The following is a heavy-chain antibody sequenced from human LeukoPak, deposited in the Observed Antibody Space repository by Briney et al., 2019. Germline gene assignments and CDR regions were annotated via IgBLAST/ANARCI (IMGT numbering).Heavy chain of an antibody. V-gene: IGHV4-39*01. CDR3: SSVDRGWFGIGDF. CDR2: VYYSGST. J-gene: IGHJ4*02. CDR1: GGSINSSSYF. D-gene: IGHD3-10*01. Sequence: SETLSLTCTVSGGSINSSSYFWGWIRQPPGKGLEWIGSVYYSGSTYYNPSLKSRVTISIDTSKDQFSLKLGSVTAADTAVYYCSSVDRGWFGIGDFWGQGTLVTVSS.